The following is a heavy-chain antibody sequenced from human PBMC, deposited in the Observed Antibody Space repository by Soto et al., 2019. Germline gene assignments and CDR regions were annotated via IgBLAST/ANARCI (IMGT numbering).Heavy chain of an antibody. Sequence: KPSETLSLTCTVSGGSISSGGYYWSWIRQHPGKGLEWIGYIYYSGSTYYNPSLKSRVTISVDTSKNQFSLKLSSVTAADTAVYYCTRSLSSSWFNPFCFLLWGQGPLVTVSS. CDR3: TRSLSSSWFNPFCFLL. J-gene: IGHJ4*02. CDR1: GGSISSGGYY. D-gene: IGHD6-13*01. V-gene: IGHV4-31*03. CDR2: IYYSGST.